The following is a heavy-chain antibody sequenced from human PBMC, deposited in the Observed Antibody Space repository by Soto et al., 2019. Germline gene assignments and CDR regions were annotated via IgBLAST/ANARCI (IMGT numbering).Heavy chain of an antibody. CDR2: INSDGSST. J-gene: IGHJ6*03. D-gene: IGHD2-15*01. CDR3: ARDFAVVAAAYYYYMDV. CDR1: GFTFSSYW. V-gene: IGHV3-74*01. Sequence: GSLRLSCAASGFTFSSYWMHWVRQAPGKGLVWVSRINSDGSSTSYADSVKGRFTISRDNAKNTLYLQMNSLRAEDTAVYYCARDFAVVAAAYYYYMDVWGKGTTVTVSS.